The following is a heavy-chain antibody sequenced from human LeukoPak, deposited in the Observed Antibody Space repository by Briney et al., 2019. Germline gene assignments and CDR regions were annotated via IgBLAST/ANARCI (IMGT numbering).Heavy chain of an antibody. CDR2: INHSGST. J-gene: IGHJ3*02. D-gene: IGHD3-3*01. CDR3: ARGVITIFGVVTPGAFDI. CDR1: GGSFSGYY. V-gene: IGHV4-34*01. Sequence: SETLSLTCAVYGGSFSGYYWSWIRQPPGKGLEWIGEINHSGSTNYNPSLKSRVTISVDTSKNQFSLKLSSVTAADTAVYYCARGVITIFGVVTPGAFDIWGQGTMVTVSS.